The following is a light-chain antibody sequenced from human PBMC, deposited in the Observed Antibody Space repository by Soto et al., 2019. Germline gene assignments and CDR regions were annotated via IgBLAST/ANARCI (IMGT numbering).Light chain of an antibody. Sequence: EPVLTQSPATLSVSPGERATLSCRASQSVATNLAWYQQRPGQAPRLLIYGASKRAVGLPARFSGSGSGTEFTLTITSLQSEDFAVDYCQQYNNWPQTFGQGTKVEIK. CDR1: QSVATN. CDR3: QQYNNWPQT. CDR2: GAS. V-gene: IGKV3-15*01. J-gene: IGKJ1*01.